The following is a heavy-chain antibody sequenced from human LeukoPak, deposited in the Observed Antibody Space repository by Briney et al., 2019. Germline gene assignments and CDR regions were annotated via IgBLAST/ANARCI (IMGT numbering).Heavy chain of an antibody. CDR1: GFTFSNYS. D-gene: IGHD3-10*01. V-gene: IGHV3-48*02. J-gene: IGHJ4*02. CDR2: ISSRSSSI. Sequence: PGGSLRLSCVVSGFTFSNYSMNWVRQAPGKGLEWVSYISSRSSSIYYLDSVKGRFTISRGNAKNSLYLQMNSLRDEDTAVYYCARVIRRFGEFSSDYWGQGTLVTVSS. CDR3: ARVIRRFGEFSSDY.